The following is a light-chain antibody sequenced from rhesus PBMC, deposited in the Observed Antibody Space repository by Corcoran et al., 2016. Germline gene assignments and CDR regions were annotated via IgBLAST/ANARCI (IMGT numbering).Light chain of an antibody. CDR2: DVS. CDR3: CSYRSGSTFV. J-gene: IGLJ6*01. Sequence: QSALTQPPSVSKSLGQSVPISCTGTSSDLGGYNDVSWYQQHPGTAPRLLIYDVSKRPSGVSDRFSGSKSGNTASLTISGLQAEDEADYYGCSYRSGSTFVFGSGTKLTVL. CDR1: SSDLGGYND. V-gene: IGLV2S9*01.